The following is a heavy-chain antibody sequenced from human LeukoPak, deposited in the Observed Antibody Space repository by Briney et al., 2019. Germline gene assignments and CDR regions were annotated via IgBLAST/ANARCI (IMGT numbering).Heavy chain of an antibody. CDR1: GYTFTGYY. Sequence: ASVKVSCKASGYTFTGYYMHWVRQAPGQGLEWMGWINPNSGGTNYAQKFQGRVTMTRYTSISTAYMELSRLRSDDTAVYYCARASAYCGGDCYSGFFDYWGQGTLVTVSS. CDR3: ARASAYCGGDCYSGFFDY. D-gene: IGHD2-21*02. V-gene: IGHV1-2*02. J-gene: IGHJ4*02. CDR2: INPNSGGT.